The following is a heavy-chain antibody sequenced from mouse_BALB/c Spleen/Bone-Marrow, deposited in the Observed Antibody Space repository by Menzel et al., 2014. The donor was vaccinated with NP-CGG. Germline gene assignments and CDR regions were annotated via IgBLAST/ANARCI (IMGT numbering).Heavy chain of an antibody. J-gene: IGHJ3*01. V-gene: IGHV14-3*02. Sequence: EVKLMESGAELVKPGASVKLFCTASGFNIKDTYMHWVKQRPEQGLEWIGRIDPANDNTKYDPKFQGKATITADTSSNTAYLQLSSLTSEDTAVYYCAAYYYGSGYGFAYWGQGALVTVSA. CDR3: AAYYYGSGYGFAY. CDR1: GFNIKDTY. CDR2: IDPANDNT. D-gene: IGHD1-1*01.